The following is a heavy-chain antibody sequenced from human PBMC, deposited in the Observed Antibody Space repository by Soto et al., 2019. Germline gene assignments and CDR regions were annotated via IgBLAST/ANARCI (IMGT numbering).Heavy chain of an antibody. Sequence: QVQLVESGGGVVQPGRSLRLSCEVSGFTFSSYGMQWVRQAPGKGLEWVAIIWYDGTNKYYTDSVKGRFTISRDNSKSTLYLQMNSLRAEDTAIYYCARAFLRGSAATIDYWGQGSLVTVS. V-gene: IGHV3-33*01. J-gene: IGHJ4*02. CDR3: ARAFLRGSAATIDY. D-gene: IGHD3-10*01. CDR1: GFTFSSYG. CDR2: IWYDGTNK.